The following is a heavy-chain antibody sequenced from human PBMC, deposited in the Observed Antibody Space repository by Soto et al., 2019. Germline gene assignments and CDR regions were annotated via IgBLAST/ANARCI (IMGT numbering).Heavy chain of an antibody. CDR2: ITGSGRDT. CDR1: GFTFRNNV. J-gene: IGHJ4*02. Sequence: EVQLLESGGGLAQPGGSLRLSCAASGFTFRNNVLSWVRQALGKGLDWVSGITGSGRDTYYADSVKGRFTISRDNSKNMVFLQMNSLRAEDTALYYCAKNGLDNSPSAIDSWGPGTLVTVSS. D-gene: IGHD2-8*01. CDR3: AKNGLDNSPSAIDS. V-gene: IGHV3-23*01.